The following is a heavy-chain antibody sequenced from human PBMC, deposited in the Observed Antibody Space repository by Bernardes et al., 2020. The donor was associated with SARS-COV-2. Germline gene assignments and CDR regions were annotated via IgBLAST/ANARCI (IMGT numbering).Heavy chain of an antibody. D-gene: IGHD3-3*01. Sequence: GGSLRLSCAASGFTFSGSDMHWVRQASGKGLEWLGRIRTKSYSYATTYGASVKGRFTISRDDSKNTAFLQMNSLKTEDTAVYYCVRSSATEKYYMDVWGKGTTVTVSS. CDR3: VRSSATEKYYMDV. CDR1: GFTFSGSD. CDR2: IRTKSYSYAT. V-gene: IGHV3-73*01. J-gene: IGHJ6*03.